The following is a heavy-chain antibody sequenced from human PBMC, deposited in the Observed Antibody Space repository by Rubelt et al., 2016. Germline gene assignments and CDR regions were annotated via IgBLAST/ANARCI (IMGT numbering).Heavy chain of an antibody. J-gene: IGHJ4*02. V-gene: IGHV3-23*01. D-gene: IGHD1-26*01. CDR1: GFTFSNYA. Sequence: EVQLLESGGGLVQPGGSLRLSCAASGFTFSNYAMSWVRQAPGKGLEWVSATSGSGGSTYYADSVKGRFTIPRDNLKNTLYLQMNRLRAEDTALYYCARDSQSGSYWSYYFENWGQGTLVTVSS. CDR3: ARDSQSGSYWSYYFEN. CDR2: TSGSGGST.